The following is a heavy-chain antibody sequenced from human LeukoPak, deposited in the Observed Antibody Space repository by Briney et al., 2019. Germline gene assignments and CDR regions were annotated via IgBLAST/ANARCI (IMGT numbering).Heavy chain of an antibody. D-gene: IGHD3-3*01. CDR3: ARDNGVVHGVYYMDV. J-gene: IGHJ6*03. Sequence: AGGSLRLSCAASGFTFSDYWMTWGGQAPGKGLEWVADIKQDGSEKLYVKSVRGRFTISRDNSKMSLFLQMNSLRAEDTAVYYCARDNGVVHGVYYMDVWGKGTTVTVS. CDR2: IKQDGSEK. V-gene: IGHV3-7*01. CDR1: GFTFSDYW.